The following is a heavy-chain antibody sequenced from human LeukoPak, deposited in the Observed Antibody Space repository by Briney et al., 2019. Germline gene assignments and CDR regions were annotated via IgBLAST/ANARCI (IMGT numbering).Heavy chain of an antibody. D-gene: IGHD5-24*01. J-gene: IGHJ4*02. CDR2: IKQGGSEK. V-gene: IGHV3-7*03. CDR3: AEGRVMGTIPTFDY. Sequence: GGSLRLSCAASGFTFSSYWMSWVRQAPGKGLEWVANIKQGGSEKYYVDSVKGRFTISRDNAKNSLYLQMNSLRAEDTAVYYCAEGRVMGTIPTFDYWGQGTLVTISS. CDR1: GFTFSSYW.